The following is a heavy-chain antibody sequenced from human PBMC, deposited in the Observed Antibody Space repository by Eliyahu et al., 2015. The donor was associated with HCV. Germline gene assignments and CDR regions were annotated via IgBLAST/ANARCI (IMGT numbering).Heavy chain of an antibody. J-gene: IGHJ4*02. CDR1: GFPFXTYS. V-gene: IGHV3-21*01. Sequence: EVQLVESGGGLVKPGGSLRLXCVXSGFPFXTYSMNWVRQAPGKGLEWVSSISSSGRSIYYADSVKGRFTISRDDARNSLFLQMNSLRAEDTALYYCVRDGDCTNGVCYDYWGQGTLVTVSS. CDR2: ISSSGRSI. D-gene: IGHD2-8*01. CDR3: VRDGDCTNGVCYDY.